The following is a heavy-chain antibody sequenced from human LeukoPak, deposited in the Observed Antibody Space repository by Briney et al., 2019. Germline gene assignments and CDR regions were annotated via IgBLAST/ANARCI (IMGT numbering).Heavy chain of an antibody. CDR3: ATIAVAGTILDYGMDV. Sequence: ASVKVSCKASGYTFTSYDINWVRQATGQGLEWMGWMNPNSGNTGYAQNFQGRVTMTRNTSISTAYMELSSLRSEDTPVYYCATIAVAGTILDYGMDVWGQGTTVTVSS. D-gene: IGHD6-19*01. J-gene: IGHJ6*02. CDR1: GYTFTSYD. CDR2: MNPNSGNT. V-gene: IGHV1-8*01.